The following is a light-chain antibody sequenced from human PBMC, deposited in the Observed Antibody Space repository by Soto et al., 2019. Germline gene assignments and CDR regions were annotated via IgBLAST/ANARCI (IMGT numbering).Light chain of an antibody. Sequence: DIQMTQSPSSLSASVGDRVTISCRSSQNIRNYLNWFQQKPGKAPKLLIYAASYLETGVPSRFSVTGSGTDFSLSISSLQPKDFATYYCQQSYSDLWTFGQGTKVEV. CDR2: AAS. CDR1: QNIRNY. CDR3: QQSYSDLWT. J-gene: IGKJ1*01. V-gene: IGKV1-39*01.